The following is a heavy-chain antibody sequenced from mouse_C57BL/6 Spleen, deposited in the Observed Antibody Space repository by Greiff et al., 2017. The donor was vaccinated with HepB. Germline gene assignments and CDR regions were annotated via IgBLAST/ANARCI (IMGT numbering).Heavy chain of an antibody. CDR3: ARGASIYYGLDY. CDR2: INPNNGGT. V-gene: IGHV1-22*01. D-gene: IGHD2-1*01. J-gene: IGHJ2*01. CDR1: GYTFTDYN. Sequence: EVKLQQSGPELVKPGASVKMSCKASGYTFTDYNMHWVKQSHGKSLEWIGYINPNNGGTSYNQKFKGKATLTVNKSSSTAYMELRSLTSEDSAVYYCARGASIYYGLDYWGQGTTLTVSS.